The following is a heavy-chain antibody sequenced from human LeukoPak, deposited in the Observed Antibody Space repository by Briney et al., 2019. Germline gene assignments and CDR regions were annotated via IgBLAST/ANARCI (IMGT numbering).Heavy chain of an antibody. CDR2: ISYYGSNK. CDR1: GVTFSSYG. D-gene: IGHD6-6*01. J-gene: IGHJ5*02. CDR3: ARELAAQVRWFDP. Sequence: GGSLRLSCAASGVTFSSYGMHWVRQAPGKGLGRVSVISYYGSNKYYADSVKGRFTISRDNSKNTLYLQMNSLRAEDTAVYYCARELAAQVRWFDPWSQGTLVTVSS. V-gene: IGHV3-30*03.